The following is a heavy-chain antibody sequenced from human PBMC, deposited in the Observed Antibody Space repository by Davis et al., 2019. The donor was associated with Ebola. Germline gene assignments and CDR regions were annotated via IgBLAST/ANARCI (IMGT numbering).Heavy chain of an antibody. Sequence: AASVKVSCKASGGTFSSYAISWVRQAPGQGLEWMGGIIPIFGTANYAQKLQGRVTMTTDTSTSTAYMEVGSLRSDDTAVYYCARAQCPTTSDHWGQGTLVTVSS. J-gene: IGHJ4*02. CDR3: ARAQCPTTSDH. V-gene: IGHV1-69*05. CDR2: IIPIFGTA. CDR1: GGTFSSYA. D-gene: IGHD1-1*01.